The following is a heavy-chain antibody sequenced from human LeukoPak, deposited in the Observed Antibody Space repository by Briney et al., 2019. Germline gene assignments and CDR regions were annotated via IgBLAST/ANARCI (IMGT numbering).Heavy chain of an antibody. J-gene: IGHJ3*02. Sequence: TGGSLRLSCAASGFTFSSYAMSWVRQAPGKGLEWVSAISGSGGSTYYADSVKGRFTISRDNSKNTLYPQMNSLRAEDTAVYYCAKVVAGRYCSSTSCYTMAFDIWGQGTMVTVSS. CDR2: ISGSGGST. CDR1: GFTFSSYA. V-gene: IGHV3-23*01. D-gene: IGHD2-2*02. CDR3: AKVVAGRYCSSTSCYTMAFDI.